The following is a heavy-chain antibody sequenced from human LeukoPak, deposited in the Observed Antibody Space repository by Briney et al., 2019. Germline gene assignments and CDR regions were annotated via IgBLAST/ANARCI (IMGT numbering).Heavy chain of an antibody. V-gene: IGHV3-23*01. D-gene: IGHD6-19*01. Sequence: VGTLRLSCAASRFTFSSYGMSWVRQAPGKGVEWVSAISGSGGSTYYADSVKGRFTNTRDNAKNTLYLEMNSLRAEDTAVYYCASRSGWRYFDYWGQGTLVTVSS. J-gene: IGHJ4*02. CDR1: RFTFSSYG. CDR2: ISGSGGST. CDR3: ASRSGWRYFDY.